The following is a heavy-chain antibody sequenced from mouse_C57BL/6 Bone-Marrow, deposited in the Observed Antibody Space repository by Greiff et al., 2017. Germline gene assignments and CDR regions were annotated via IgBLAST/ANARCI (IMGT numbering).Heavy chain of an antibody. D-gene: IGHD1-1*01. Sequence: EVQLVESGGGLVKPGGSLKLSCAASGFTFSDYGMHWVRQAPEKGLEWVEYISSGSSTIYYAAKVKGRFTISRDIAKNTLFLQMTSLRSEDTAMYYCARGYYDSRVLAMDYWGQGTSVTVSS. CDR2: ISSGSSTI. V-gene: IGHV5-17*01. CDR3: ARGYYDSRVLAMDY. J-gene: IGHJ4*01. CDR1: GFTFSDYG.